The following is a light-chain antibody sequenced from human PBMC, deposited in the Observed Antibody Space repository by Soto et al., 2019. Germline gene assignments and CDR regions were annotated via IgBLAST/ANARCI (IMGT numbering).Light chain of an antibody. J-gene: IGLJ2*01. CDR3: GTWDTSLSAGV. Sequence: QSVLTQPPSVSAAPGQKVTICCSGSSSNIGDNYVSWYQQFAGTAPKLLIYDNNKRPSGIPDRFSGSTSGTSATLGITGLQTGDEADYYCGTWDTSLSAGVFGGGTKLTVL. CDR2: DNN. CDR1: SSNIGDNY. V-gene: IGLV1-51*01.